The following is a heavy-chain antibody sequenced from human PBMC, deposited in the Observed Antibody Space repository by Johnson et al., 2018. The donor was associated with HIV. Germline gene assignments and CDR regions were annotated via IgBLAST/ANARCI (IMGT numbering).Heavy chain of an antibody. CDR3: ARGVKQQLSVVDAFDI. D-gene: IGHD6-13*01. J-gene: IGHJ3*02. V-gene: IGHV3-66*02. CDR2: IYRAGST. Sequence: APGKGLEWVSVIYRAGSTYYADSVKGRFTISRDSYKNTLYLQMNSLRAEDTAVYFCARGVKQQLSVVDAFDIWGQGTMVTVSS.